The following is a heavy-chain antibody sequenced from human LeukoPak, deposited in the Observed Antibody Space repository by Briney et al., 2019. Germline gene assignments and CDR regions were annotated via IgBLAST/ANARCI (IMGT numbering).Heavy chain of an antibody. CDR1: GFTFSDYY. J-gene: IGHJ4*02. CDR2: ISSSSSYI. CDR3: AREKSLVDTDSFDY. Sequence: GGSLRLSCAASGFTFSDYYMSWIRQAPGKGLEWVSYISSSSSYIYYADSVKGRFTISRDNAKNSLYLQMNSLRAEDTAVYYCAREKSLVDTDSFDYWGQGTLVTVSS. D-gene: IGHD5-18*01. V-gene: IGHV3-11*06.